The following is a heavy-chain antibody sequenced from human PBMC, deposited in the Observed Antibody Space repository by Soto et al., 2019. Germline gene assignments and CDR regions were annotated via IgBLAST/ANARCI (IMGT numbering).Heavy chain of an antibody. CDR2: IYPGDSDT. V-gene: IGHV5-51*01. D-gene: IGHD3-22*01. CDR1: GYSFTSYW. CDR3: ARHGDSSYYYYYMDV. Sequence: GESLKISCKGSGYSFTSYWIGWARQMPGKGLEWMGIIYPGDSDTRYSPSFQGQVTISADKSISTAYLQWSSLKASDTAMYYCARHGDSSYYYYYMDVWGKGTTVTVSS. J-gene: IGHJ6*03.